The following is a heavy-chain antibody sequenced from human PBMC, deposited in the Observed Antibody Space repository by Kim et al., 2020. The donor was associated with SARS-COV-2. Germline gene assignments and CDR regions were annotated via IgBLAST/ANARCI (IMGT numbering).Heavy chain of an antibody. D-gene: IGHD5-12*01. Sequence: PSRKSRVTISVDTSKNQFSLKLRSVTAADTAVYYCARMGGYSGYDVFPDYWGQGTLVTVSS. CDR3: ARMGGYSGYDVFPDY. J-gene: IGHJ4*02. V-gene: IGHV4-39*01.